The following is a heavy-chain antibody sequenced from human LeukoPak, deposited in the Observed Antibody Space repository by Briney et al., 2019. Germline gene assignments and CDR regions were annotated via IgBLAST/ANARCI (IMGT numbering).Heavy chain of an antibody. CDR1: GYSISSGHY. CDR3: ARVYSGSSWDYYYYMDV. D-gene: IGHD1-26*01. CDR2: IYHSGSS. Sequence: MASETLSLTCTISGYSISSGHYWGWIRQPPGKGLEWIGSIYHSGSSYYNPSLKSRVTISVDTSKNQFSLKVSSVTAADTAVYYCARVYSGSSWDYYYYMDVWGKGTTVTVSS. J-gene: IGHJ6*03. V-gene: IGHV4-38-2*02.